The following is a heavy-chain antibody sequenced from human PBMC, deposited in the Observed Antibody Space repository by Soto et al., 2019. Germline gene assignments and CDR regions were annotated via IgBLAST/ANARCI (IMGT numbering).Heavy chain of an antibody. CDR3: ARVLNYYGSGIYYYYYMDV. CDR1: GFTFSSYW. J-gene: IGHJ6*03. Sequence: GSLRLSCAASGFTFSSYWMHWVRQAPGKGLVWVSRINSDGSSTSYADSVKGRFTISRDNAKNTLYLQMNSLRAEDTAVYYCARVLNYYGSGIYYYYYMDVWGKGTTVTVSS. V-gene: IGHV3-74*01. CDR2: INSDGSST. D-gene: IGHD3-10*01.